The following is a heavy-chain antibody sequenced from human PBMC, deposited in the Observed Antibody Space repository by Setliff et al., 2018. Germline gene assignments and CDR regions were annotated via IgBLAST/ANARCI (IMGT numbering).Heavy chain of an antibody. D-gene: IGHD2-15*01. Sequence: KASETLSLTCAVYGGSFSGYHWSWIRQPPGKGLEWIGEISHSGDPNYNPSLKSRVTISLDTSKNQFSLKLTSVTAADTAVYYCARVLPPNYYYYYMDVWGKGTTVTVSS. J-gene: IGHJ6*03. CDR3: ARVLPPNYYYYYMDV. V-gene: IGHV4-34*01. CDR1: GGSFSGYH. CDR2: ISHSGDP.